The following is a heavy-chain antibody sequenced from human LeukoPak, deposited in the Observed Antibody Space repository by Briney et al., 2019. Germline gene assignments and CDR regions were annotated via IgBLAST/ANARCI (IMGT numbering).Heavy chain of an antibody. V-gene: IGHV4-34*01. J-gene: IGHJ3*02. Sequence: SETLSLTCAVYGGSFSGYYWSWIRQPPGKGLEWIGEINHSGSTNYNPSLKSRVTISVDTSKNQFSLKLSSVTAADTAVYYCARRGTRGRPSLAFDIWGQGTMVTVSS. CDR3: ARRGTRGRPSLAFDI. CDR1: GGSFSGYY. CDR2: INHSGST. D-gene: IGHD3-10*01.